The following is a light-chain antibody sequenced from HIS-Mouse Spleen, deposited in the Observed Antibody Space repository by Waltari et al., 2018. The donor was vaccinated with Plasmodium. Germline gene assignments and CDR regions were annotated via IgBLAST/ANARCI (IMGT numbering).Light chain of an antibody. Sequence: SVLTQPPSASRAPGQRVTISCSGRSSNIGSHYVYWYQQLPGTAPKLLIYTDDQRAAGVPDRVSASKSGTSASLAISGLRSEDEADYYCAAWDDSPSGHVVFGGGTKLTVL. V-gene: IGLV1-47*02. CDR3: AAWDDSPSGHVV. CDR1: SSNIGSHY. J-gene: IGLJ2*01. CDR2: TDD.